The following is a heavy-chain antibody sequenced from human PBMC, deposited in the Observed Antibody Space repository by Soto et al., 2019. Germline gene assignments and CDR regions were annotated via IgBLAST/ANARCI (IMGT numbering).Heavy chain of an antibody. CDR3: ARVGVAAAVPPRLIDY. CDR1: GYTFTSYG. D-gene: IGHD6-13*01. J-gene: IGHJ4*02. V-gene: IGHV1-18*01. CDR2: ISAYNGNT. Sequence: ASVKVSCKASGYTFTSYGISWVRQAPGQGLEWMGWISAYNGNTNYAQKLQGRVTMTTDTSTSTAYMELRSLRSDDTAVYYCARVGVAAAVPPRLIDYWGQGTLVIVSS.